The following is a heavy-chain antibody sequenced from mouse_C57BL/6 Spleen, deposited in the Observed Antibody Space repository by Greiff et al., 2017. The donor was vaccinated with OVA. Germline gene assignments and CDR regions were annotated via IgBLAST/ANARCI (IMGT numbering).Heavy chain of an antibody. V-gene: IGHV1-69*01. CDR1: GYTFPRYW. CDR2: IDPSDSYT. Sequence: VQLQQPGAELVMPGASVKLSCKASGYTFPRYWMHWVKQRPGQGLEWIGEIDPSDSYTTYHQKVKGKSTLTVDKSSSTAYMQLSSLTSEDAAVYYCARRRRWYFDVWGTGTTVTVAT. J-gene: IGHJ1*03. CDR3: ARRRRWYFDV.